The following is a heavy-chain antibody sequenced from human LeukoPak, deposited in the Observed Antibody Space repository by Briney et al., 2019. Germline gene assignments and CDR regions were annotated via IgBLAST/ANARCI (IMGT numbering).Heavy chain of an antibody. V-gene: IGHV4-38-2*02. CDR3: ARDETYSSDWQSNHYYYYMDV. Sequence: SETLSLTCTVSGYSISSGYYWGWIRQPPGKGLEWTGSIYHSGSTYYNPSLKSRVTISVDTSKNQFSLKLSSVTAADTAMYYCARDETYSSDWQSNHYYYYMDVWGIGTTVTVSS. J-gene: IGHJ6*03. CDR2: IYHSGST. D-gene: IGHD6-19*01. CDR1: GYSISSGYY.